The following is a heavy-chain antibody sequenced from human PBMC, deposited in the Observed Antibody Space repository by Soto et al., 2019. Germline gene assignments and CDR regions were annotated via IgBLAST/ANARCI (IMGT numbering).Heavy chain of an antibody. Sequence: QAQLQESGPGLVKPSQTLSLTCTVSGDSISSGDYYWSWVRQPPGKGLQFIGYIHSSGTTYYNPSLESRVTMSIDTSKNQFALKLTSVTAADTAVYYCTRDRGLIRRLGWDLWGRGTLVTVSS. V-gene: IGHV4-30-4*01. D-gene: IGHD3-16*01. CDR2: IHSSGTT. J-gene: IGHJ2*01. CDR3: TRDRGLIRRLGWDL. CDR1: GDSISSGDYY.